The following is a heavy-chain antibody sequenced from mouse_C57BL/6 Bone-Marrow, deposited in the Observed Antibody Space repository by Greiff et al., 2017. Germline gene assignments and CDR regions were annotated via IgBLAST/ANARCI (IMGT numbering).Heavy chain of an antibody. CDR2: ISGGGSYT. D-gene: IGHD1-1*01. CDR1: GFTFSSYG. Sequence: EVQVVESGGDLVKPGGSLKLSCAASGFTFSSYGMSWVRQTPDKRLEWVATISGGGSYTYYPDSVKGRFTISRDNAKNTLYLQMSSLKSEDTAMYYCARRVHLSRYFDVWGTGTTVTVSS. V-gene: IGHV5-6*01. J-gene: IGHJ1*03. CDR3: ARRVHLSRYFDV.